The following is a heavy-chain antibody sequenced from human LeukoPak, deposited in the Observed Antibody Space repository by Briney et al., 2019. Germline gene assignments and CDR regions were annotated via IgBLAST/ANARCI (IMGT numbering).Heavy chain of an antibody. CDR2: ISWDGGST. J-gene: IGHJ6*03. CDR1: GFTFDDYT. CDR3: AKSATRLVSDYYYYMDV. D-gene: IGHD6-6*01. Sequence: GGSLRLSCAASGFTFDDYTMHWVRQAPGKGLEWVSLISWDGGSTYYADSVKGRFTISRDNSKNSLYLQMNSLRTEDTALYYCAKSATRLVSDYYYYMDVWGKGTTVTVSS. V-gene: IGHV3-43*01.